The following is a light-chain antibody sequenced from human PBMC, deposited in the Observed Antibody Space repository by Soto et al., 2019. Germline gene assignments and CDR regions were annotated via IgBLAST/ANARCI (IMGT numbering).Light chain of an antibody. CDR2: AAS. CDR3: QQSTNTPYN. J-gene: IGKJ2*01. CDR1: QTISSY. Sequence: DIQMTQTPSSMSDSVGDRVTITCRASQTISSYLNWYQQSPGKSPKLLSYAASSLQSGVPSRFSGSGAGTDFTLTISSLQPEDFATYYCQQSTNTPYNFGQGKKLAIK. V-gene: IGKV1-39*01.